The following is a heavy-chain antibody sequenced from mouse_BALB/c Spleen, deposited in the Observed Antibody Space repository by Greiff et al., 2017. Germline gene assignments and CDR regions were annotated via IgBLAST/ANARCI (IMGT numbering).Heavy chain of an antibody. CDR1: GFTFSDYY. CDR3: ARDAITRGAGFAY. Sequence: EVKLVESGGGLVKPGGSLKLSCAASGFTFSDYYMYWVRQTPEKRLEWVATISDGGSYTYYPDSVKGRFTISRDNAKNNLYLQMSSLKSEDTAMYYCARDAITRGAGFAYWGQGTLVTVSA. J-gene: IGHJ3*01. D-gene: IGHD2-4*01. V-gene: IGHV5-4*02. CDR2: ISDGGSYT.